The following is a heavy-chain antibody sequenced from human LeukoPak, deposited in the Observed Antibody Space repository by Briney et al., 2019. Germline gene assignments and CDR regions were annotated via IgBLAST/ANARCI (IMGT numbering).Heavy chain of an antibody. CDR1: GGSISSGDYY. J-gene: IGHJ4*02. V-gene: IGHV4-30-4*01. CDR3: ARTVVAAIRFDY. CDR2: IYYSGST. Sequence: SQTLSLTCTVSGGSISSGDYYWSWIRQPPGKGLEWIGYIYYSGSTYYNPSLKSRVTISVDTSKNQFSLKLSSVTAADTAVYYCARTVVAAIRFDYWGQGTLVTVS. D-gene: IGHD2-15*01.